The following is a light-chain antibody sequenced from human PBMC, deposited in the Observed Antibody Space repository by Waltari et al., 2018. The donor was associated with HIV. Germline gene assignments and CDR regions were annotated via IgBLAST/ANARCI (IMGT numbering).Light chain of an antibody. CDR1: TGAVTSGHC. CDR2: DTT. V-gene: IGLV7-46*01. CDR3: LLSFNGVVV. Sequence: QAVVTPEPSLTVSAGGTVTLPCAPSTGAVTSGHCPYWFQRRPGQAPKTLIYDTTNRHSWTPARFSGSLLGGKAALTLSGAQFEDEADYFCLLSFNGVVVFGGGTTLTVL. J-gene: IGLJ2*01.